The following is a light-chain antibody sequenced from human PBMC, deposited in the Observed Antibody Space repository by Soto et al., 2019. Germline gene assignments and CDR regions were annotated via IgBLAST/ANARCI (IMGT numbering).Light chain of an antibody. J-gene: IGKJ4*01. V-gene: IGKV1-5*03. CDR2: KAS. CDR1: QSVSSW. Sequence: DIQMTQSPSTLSASVGDRVTITCRASQSVSSWLAWYQQKPGKVPKLLIYKASTLESGVPSRFSGSGSRTEFTLTTSSLQPDDFATYYCQQYNSNPLTFGGGTKVEIK. CDR3: QQYNSNPLT.